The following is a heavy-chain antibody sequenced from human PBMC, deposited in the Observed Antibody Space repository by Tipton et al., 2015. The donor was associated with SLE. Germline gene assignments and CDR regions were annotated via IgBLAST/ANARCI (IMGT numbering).Heavy chain of an antibody. J-gene: IGHJ6*03. D-gene: IGHD2-2*01. CDR3: ARCSTRHYYYYYMDV. Sequence: TLSLTCAVSGASISSSDSYWGWIRQPPGKGLEWIGTIYYSGDTYYNASLTSRVTISVDTSKNQFSLKLSSVTAADTAVYYCARCSTRHYYYYYMDVWGKGTTVTVSS. V-gene: IGHV4-39*07. CDR1: GASISSSDSY. CDR2: IYYSGDT.